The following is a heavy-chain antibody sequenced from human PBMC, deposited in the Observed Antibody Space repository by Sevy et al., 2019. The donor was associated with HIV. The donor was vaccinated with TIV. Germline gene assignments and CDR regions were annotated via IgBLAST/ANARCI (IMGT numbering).Heavy chain of an antibody. J-gene: IGHJ4*02. CDR2: IWYDGSKK. Sequence: GESLKISCTTSGFSFSTYGMHWVRQAPGKGLEWVAGIWYDGSKKQYADSVKGRFTISRDNSKNRMYLQMNSLRVGETALFYCARERDENSSGWSVPFDKWGQGTLVTVSS. D-gene: IGHD6-19*01. CDR3: ARERDENSSGWSVPFDK. CDR1: GFSFSTYG. V-gene: IGHV3-33*01.